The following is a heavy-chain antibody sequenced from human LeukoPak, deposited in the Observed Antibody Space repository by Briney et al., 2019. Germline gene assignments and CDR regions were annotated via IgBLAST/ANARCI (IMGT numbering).Heavy chain of an antibody. CDR1: GFTFTTYG. J-gene: IGHJ4*02. D-gene: IGHD6-19*01. CDR3: GYSSGWLVDQ. V-gene: IGHV3-30*02. CDR2: KWYDGTNE. Sequence: GGSLRLSCAASGFTFTTYGMHWVRQAPGKGLEWVAFKWYDGTNEYYPDSVKGRFTISRDNSKNTLYLQMNSLRVDDTAVYYCGYSSGWLVDQWGQGTLVTVS.